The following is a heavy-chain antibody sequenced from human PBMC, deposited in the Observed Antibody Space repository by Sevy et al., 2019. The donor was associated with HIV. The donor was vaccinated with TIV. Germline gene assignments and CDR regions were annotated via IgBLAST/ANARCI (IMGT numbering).Heavy chain of an antibody. D-gene: IGHD3-10*01. CDR3: ARVSVTMVRGVIISGSSDAFDI. CDR2: INPNSGGT. Sequence: ASVKVSCKASGYTFTGYYMHWVRQAPGQGLEWMGRINPNSGGTNYAQKFQGRVTMTRDTSISTAYMERGRLRSDDTAVYYCARVSVTMVRGVIISGSSDAFDIWGQGTMVTVSS. J-gene: IGHJ3*02. CDR1: GYTFTGYY. V-gene: IGHV1-2*06.